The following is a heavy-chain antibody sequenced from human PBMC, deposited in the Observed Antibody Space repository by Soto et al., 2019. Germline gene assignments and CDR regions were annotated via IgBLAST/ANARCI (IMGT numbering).Heavy chain of an antibody. Sequence: VQMVESGGGLVQPGGSLRLSCAGSGFTFSTYNMDWVRQAPGKGLEWISYITNTGETIYYAVSVRGRFTISRDNAKNALFLQMNSLRDEDTAVYYCARDGDRGFDMDVWGQGTTVTVSS. J-gene: IGHJ6*02. V-gene: IGHV3-48*02. CDR2: ITNTGETI. CDR1: GFTFSTYN. CDR3: ARDGDRGFDMDV.